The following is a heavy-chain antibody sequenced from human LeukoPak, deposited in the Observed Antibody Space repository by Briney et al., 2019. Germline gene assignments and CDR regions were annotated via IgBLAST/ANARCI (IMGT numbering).Heavy chain of an antibody. CDR2: ISYDGSNK. V-gene: IGHV3-30*04. CDR1: GFTFNSYA. J-gene: IGHJ6*02. D-gene: IGHD3-16*01. Sequence: GRSLRLSCAASGFTFNSYAMHWVRQAPGKGLEWVAVISYDGSNKYYADSVKGRFTISRDNSKNTLYLQMNSLRAEDTAVYYCARDPRPYYDYVWGSEYYYYGMDVWGQGTTVTVSS. CDR3: ARDPRPYYDYVWGSEYYYYGMDV.